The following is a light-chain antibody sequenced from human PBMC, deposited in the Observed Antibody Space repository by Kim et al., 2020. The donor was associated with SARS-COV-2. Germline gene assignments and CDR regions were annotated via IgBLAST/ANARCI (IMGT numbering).Light chain of an antibody. V-gene: IGLV8-61*01. Sequence: GETVTLTCGLTSGSVSTTYYPSWYQQTPGQAPRTLIYSTSTRSSGVPDRFSGSILGNKAALTITGAQADDESNYYCVLYMGSGIWVFGGGTQLTVL. J-gene: IGLJ3*02. CDR1: SGSVSTTYY. CDR2: STS. CDR3: VLYMGSGIWV.